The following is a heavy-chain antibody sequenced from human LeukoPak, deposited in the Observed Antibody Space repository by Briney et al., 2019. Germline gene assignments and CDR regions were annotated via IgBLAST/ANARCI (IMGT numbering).Heavy chain of an antibody. CDR1: GGSISSSSYY. CDR2: IYYSGST. CDR3: ARVKDPRPPRYSGYDFDY. D-gene: IGHD5-12*01. Sequence: PSETLSLTCTVSGGSISSSSYYWGWIRQPPGKGLEWIGSIYYSGSTYYNPSLKSRVTISVDTSKNQFSLKLSSVTAADTAVYYCARVKDPRPPRYSGYDFDYWGQGTLVTVSS. J-gene: IGHJ4*02. V-gene: IGHV4-39*07.